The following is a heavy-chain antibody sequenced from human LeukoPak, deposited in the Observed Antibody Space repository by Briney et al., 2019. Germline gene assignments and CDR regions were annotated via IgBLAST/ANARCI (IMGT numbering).Heavy chain of an antibody. CDR3: AKDKSSGYYYFDY. V-gene: IGHV3-9*01. CDR1: GFTFSSYG. CDR2: ISWNSGSI. D-gene: IGHD3-22*01. J-gene: IGHJ4*02. Sequence: GGSLRLSCAASGFTFSSYGMHWVRQAPGKGLEWVSGISWNSGSIGYADSVKGRFTISRDNAKNSLYLQMNSLRAEDTALYYCAKDKSSGYYYFDYWGQGTLVTVSS.